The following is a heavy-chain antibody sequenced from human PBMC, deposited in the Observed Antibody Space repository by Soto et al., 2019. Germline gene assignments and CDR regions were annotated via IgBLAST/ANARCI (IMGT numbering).Heavy chain of an antibody. D-gene: IGHD5-12*01. V-gene: IGHV3-66*01. Sequence: EVQLVASGGGLVQPGGSLRLSCAASGFTVSSNYMSWVRQAPGKGLEWVSVIYSGGSTYYADSVKGRFTISRDNSKNTLYLQMNSLRAEDTAVYYCAREVGGYEYYFDYWGQGTLVTVSS. CDR3: AREVGGYEYYFDY. CDR1: GFTVSSNY. J-gene: IGHJ4*02. CDR2: IYSGGST.